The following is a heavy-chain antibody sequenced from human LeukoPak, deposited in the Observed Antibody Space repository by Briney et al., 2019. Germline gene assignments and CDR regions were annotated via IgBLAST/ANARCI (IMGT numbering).Heavy chain of an antibody. D-gene: IGHD3-22*01. CDR2: ISGSGGST. Sequence: GGSLRLSCAASGFTFSSYAMSWVRQAPGKGLEWVSAISGSGGSTYYADSVKGRFTISRDNFKNTLYLQMNSLRAEDTAVYYCAKYNYYDSSGYNWGQGTLVTVSS. J-gene: IGHJ4*02. CDR3: AKYNYYDSSGYN. V-gene: IGHV3-23*01. CDR1: GFTFSSYA.